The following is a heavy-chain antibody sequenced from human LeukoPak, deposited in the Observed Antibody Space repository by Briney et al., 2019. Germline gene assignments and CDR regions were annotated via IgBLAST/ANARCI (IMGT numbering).Heavy chain of an antibody. D-gene: IGHD6-19*01. CDR3: AGAVAGTVRFDY. CDR2: IRYDGSNK. J-gene: IGHJ4*02. V-gene: IGHV3-30*02. Sequence: PGGSLRLSCAASGFTFSSYGMHWVRQAPGKGLEWVAFIRYDGSNKYYADSVKGRFTISRDNSKNTLYLQMNSLRAEDTAVYYCAGAVAGTVRFDYWGQGTLVTVSS. CDR1: GFTFSSYG.